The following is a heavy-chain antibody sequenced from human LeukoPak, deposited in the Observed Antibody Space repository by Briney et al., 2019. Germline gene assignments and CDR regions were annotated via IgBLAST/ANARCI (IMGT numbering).Heavy chain of an antibody. V-gene: IGHV1-2*02. J-gene: IGHJ3*02. D-gene: IGHD5-12*01. Sequence: GASVKVSCKASGYTFTGYYMHWVRQAPGQGLEWMGWINPSSGGTNYAQKFQGRVTMTRDTSISTAYMELSRLRSDDTAVYYCARALVVAAAFDIWGQGTMVTVSS. CDR2: INPSSGGT. CDR3: ARALVVAAAFDI. CDR1: GYTFTGYY.